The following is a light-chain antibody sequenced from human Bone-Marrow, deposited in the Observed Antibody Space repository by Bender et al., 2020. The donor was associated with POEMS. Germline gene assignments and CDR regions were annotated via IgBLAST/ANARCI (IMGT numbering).Light chain of an antibody. CDR3: QSADSGDTYVL. J-gene: IGLJ3*02. CDR2: ADT. Sequence: SYVLTQPPSVSVAPGQTARISCGGDNVGSKSVHWYQQKPGQAPVLVVYADTERPSGIPERFSGSSSGTTVTLTIRGVQAEDEADYYCQSADSGDTYVLFAGGTKLTVL. CDR1: NVGSKS. V-gene: IGLV3-21*02.